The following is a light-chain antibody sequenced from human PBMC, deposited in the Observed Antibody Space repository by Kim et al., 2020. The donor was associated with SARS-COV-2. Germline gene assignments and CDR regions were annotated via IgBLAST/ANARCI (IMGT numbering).Light chain of an antibody. CDR2: DVS. V-gene: IGLV2-11*01. J-gene: IGLJ3*02. Sequence: GQSVTNSCTGTSREVGGYNYVSWYQQHPGRAPKVMIYDVSKRPSGVPDRFSGSKSGNTASLTISGLQTEDEADYYCCSYAGSYTWVFGGGTQLTVL. CDR3: CSYAGSYTWV. CDR1: SREVGGYNY.